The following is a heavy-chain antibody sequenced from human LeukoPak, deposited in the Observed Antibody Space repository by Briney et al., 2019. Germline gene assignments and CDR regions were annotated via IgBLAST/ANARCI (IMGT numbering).Heavy chain of an antibody. Sequence: SVKVSCKASGGTFSSYAISWVRQAPGQGLEWMGGIIPTFGTANYAQKFQGRVTITADESTSTAYMELSSLRSEDTAVYYCARKDYGGNSARSFDYWGQGTLVTVSS. V-gene: IGHV1-69*01. CDR2: IIPTFGTA. D-gene: IGHD4-23*01. J-gene: IGHJ4*02. CDR3: ARKDYGGNSARSFDY. CDR1: GGTFSSYA.